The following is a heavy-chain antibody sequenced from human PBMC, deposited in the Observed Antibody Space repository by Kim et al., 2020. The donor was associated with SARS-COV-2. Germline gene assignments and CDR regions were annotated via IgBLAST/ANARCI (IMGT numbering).Heavy chain of an antibody. CDR1: GYNFTNYP. CDR2: IHTKTGNP. Sequence: ASVKVSCKTSGYNFTNYPLNWVRQGPGQGLEWMGWIHTKTGNPTYAPGFRSRLVFSLDTSVNTAYLQINNLKDADSGVSYCARIADLDHWGQGTLLTVSS. CDR3: ARIADLDH. D-gene: IGHD2-21*01. J-gene: IGHJ4*02. V-gene: IGHV7-4-1*02.